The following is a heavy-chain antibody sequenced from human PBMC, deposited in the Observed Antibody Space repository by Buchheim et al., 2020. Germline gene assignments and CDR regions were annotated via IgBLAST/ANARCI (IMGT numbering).Heavy chain of an antibody. J-gene: IGHJ4*02. Sequence: QVQLQQWGAGLLKPSETLSLTCAVYGGSFSDYYWNWIRQLPEKGLEWIGGIHQRGSTQYNPSLKSRATMSVDASKNQFSPSVTSVTAADTAVYYCARGPGARRTLDYWGQGTL. V-gene: IGHV4-34*01. CDR1: GGSFSDYY. D-gene: IGHD1-14*01. CDR3: ARGPGARRTLDY. CDR2: IHQRGST.